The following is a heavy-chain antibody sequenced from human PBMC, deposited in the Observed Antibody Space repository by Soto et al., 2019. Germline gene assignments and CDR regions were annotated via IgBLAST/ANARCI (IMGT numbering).Heavy chain of an antibody. V-gene: IGHV3-49*04. CDR2: IRNQSCQDTT. Sequence: PAGSLRLSCTVSGFSFGGCVLNWGRQAPGKGLEWVGLIRNQSCQDTTEYAAAVKGRFTILEDTSNGIAYLQMTSLDIEDSADYYWSGAARVATAKVSLYGGKGT. CDR3: SGAARVATAKVSLY. CDR1: GFSFGGCV. D-gene: IGHD5-18*01. J-gene: IGHJ4*02.